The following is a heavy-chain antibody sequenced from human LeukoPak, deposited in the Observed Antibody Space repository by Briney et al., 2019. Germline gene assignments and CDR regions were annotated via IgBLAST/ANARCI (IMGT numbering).Heavy chain of an antibody. J-gene: IGHJ4*02. CDR2: ISGSGGST. CDR3: AKGDSSGWYYFDY. D-gene: IGHD6-19*01. CDR1: GFTFSSYA. V-gene: IGHV3-23*01. Sequence: GGSLRLSCAASGFTFSSYAMSWVRQAPGKGLEWVSAISGSGGSTYYADFVKGRFTISRDNSKNTLYLQMNSLRAEDTAVYYCAKGDSSGWYYFDYWGQGTLVTVSS.